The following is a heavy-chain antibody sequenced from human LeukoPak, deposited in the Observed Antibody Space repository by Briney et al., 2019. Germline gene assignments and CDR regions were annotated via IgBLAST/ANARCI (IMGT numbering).Heavy chain of an antibody. J-gene: IGHJ5*02. CDR3: ARGIVAAAGTWDWFDP. D-gene: IGHD6-13*01. Sequence: VRQPPXKGLEWXGEIYHSGSTNYNPSLKSRVTISVDKSKNQFSLKLSSVTAADTAVYYCARGIVAAAGTWDWFDPWGQGTLVTVSS. CDR2: IYHSGST. V-gene: IGHV4-4*02.